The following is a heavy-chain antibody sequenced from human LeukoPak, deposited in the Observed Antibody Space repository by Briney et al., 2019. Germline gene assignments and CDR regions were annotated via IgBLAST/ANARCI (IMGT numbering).Heavy chain of an antibody. V-gene: IGHV3-7*03. CDR2: VNRDGSET. J-gene: IGHJ6*02. CDR1: GFAFSSHW. Sequence: SLRLSCAASGFAFSSHWMTWVRQVPGRGPEWVANVNRDGSETYYLDSVKGRFTISKDNAKNSLYLQMNSLRAEDTALYHCARNNGMDVWGQGTTVIVSS. CDR3: ARNNGMDV.